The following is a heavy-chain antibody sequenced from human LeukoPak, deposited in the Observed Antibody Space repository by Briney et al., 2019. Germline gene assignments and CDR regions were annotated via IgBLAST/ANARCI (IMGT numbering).Heavy chain of an antibody. J-gene: IGHJ4*02. V-gene: IGHV3-30*03. CDR3: VRQDCSGGSCYLDY. Sequence: GRSLRLSCAASGFTFSSYGMHRVRQAPGKGLEWVAVMSYDGSNKYYADSVKGRFTISRDNSKNTLYLQMNSLRIEDTAVYYCVRQDCSGGSCYLDYWGQGTLVTVSS. D-gene: IGHD2-15*01. CDR1: GFTFSSYG. CDR2: MSYDGSNK.